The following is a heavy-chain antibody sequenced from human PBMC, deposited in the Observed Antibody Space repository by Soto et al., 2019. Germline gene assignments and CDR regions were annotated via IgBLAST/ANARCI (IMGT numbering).Heavy chain of an antibody. D-gene: IGHD3-3*01. Sequence: GGSLRLSCAASGFPFSSYAMSWVRQAPGKGLEWVSAISGSGGSTYYADSVKGRFTISRDNSKNTLYLQMNSLRAEDTAVYYCAKAKDFWSGYYWEDAFDIWGQGTMVTVSS. J-gene: IGHJ3*02. CDR3: AKAKDFWSGYYWEDAFDI. CDR2: ISGSGGST. CDR1: GFPFSSYA. V-gene: IGHV3-23*01.